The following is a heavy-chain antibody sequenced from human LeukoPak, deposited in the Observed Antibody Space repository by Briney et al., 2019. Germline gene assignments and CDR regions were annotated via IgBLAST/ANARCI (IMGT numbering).Heavy chain of an antibody. Sequence: SETLSLTCTVSGYSISSGYYWGWIRQPPGKGLEWIGSIYHSGSTYYNPSLKSRVTISVDTSKNQFSLKLSSVTAADTAVYYCARYGRGDYGDPSTFDYWGQGTLVTVSS. J-gene: IGHJ4*02. CDR2: IYHSGST. D-gene: IGHD4-17*01. CDR1: GYSISSGYY. CDR3: ARYGRGDYGDPSTFDY. V-gene: IGHV4-38-2*02.